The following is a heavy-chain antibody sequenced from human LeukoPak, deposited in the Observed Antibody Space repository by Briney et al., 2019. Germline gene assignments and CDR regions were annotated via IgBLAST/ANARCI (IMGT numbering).Heavy chain of an antibody. D-gene: IGHD6-19*01. J-gene: IGHJ4*02. CDR1: GGSISSGSYY. Sequence: PSETLSLTCTASGGSISSGSYYWSWIRQPAGKGLEWIGHIYTSGSTSYNASLESRVTISVDTSRHEFSLKLTSLTAADTAVYYCARAGGGVGWYGTIDSWGQGTLVTVSS. CDR3: ARAGGGVGWYGTIDS. CDR2: IYTSGST. V-gene: IGHV4-61*09.